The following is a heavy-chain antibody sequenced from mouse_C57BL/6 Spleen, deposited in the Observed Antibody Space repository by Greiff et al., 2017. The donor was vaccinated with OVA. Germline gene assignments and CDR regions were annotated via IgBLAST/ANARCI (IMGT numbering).Heavy chain of an antibody. J-gene: IGHJ3*01. CDR2: IDPENGDT. V-gene: IGHV14-4*01. Sequence: VQLQQSGAELVRPGASVKLSCTASGFNIKDDYMHWVKQRPEQGLEWIGWIDPENGDTEYASKFQGKATITADTSSNTAYLQLSSLTSEDTAVYYCTTRIYYGLAYWGQGTLVTVSA. CDR1: GFNIKDDY. CDR3: TTRIYYGLAY. D-gene: IGHD2-1*01.